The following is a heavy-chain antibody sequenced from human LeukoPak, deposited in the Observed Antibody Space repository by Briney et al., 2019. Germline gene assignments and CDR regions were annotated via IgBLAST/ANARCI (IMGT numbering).Heavy chain of an antibody. CDR3: AREFEATGFWAFDY. Sequence: GGSLRLSCAVSGFTFSSYWMHWVRQAPGKGLAWVSRMNSDGSATTYADSVKGRFTISRDNAKNTLYLQMNSLRAEDTAVYYCAREFEATGFWAFDYWGQGTLDTASS. D-gene: IGHD3-16*01. J-gene: IGHJ4*02. V-gene: IGHV3-74*01. CDR2: MNSDGSAT. CDR1: GFTFSSYW.